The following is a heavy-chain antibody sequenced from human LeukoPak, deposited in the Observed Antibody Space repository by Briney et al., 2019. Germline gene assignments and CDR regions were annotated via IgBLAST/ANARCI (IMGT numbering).Heavy chain of an antibody. CDR1: GFTFSSYA. Sequence: QPGGSLRLSCAASGFTFSSYAMHWVRQAPGKGLEWVAVISYDGSNKYYADSVKGRFTISRDNSKNTLYLQMNSLRAEDTAVYYCARFNWNDNYWGQGTLVTVSS. CDR3: ARFNWNDNY. D-gene: IGHD1-20*01. J-gene: IGHJ4*02. CDR2: ISYDGSNK. V-gene: IGHV3-30-3*01.